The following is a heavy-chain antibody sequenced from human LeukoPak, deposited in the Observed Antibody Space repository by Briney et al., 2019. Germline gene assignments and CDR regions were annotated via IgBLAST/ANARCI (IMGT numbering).Heavy chain of an antibody. V-gene: IGHV3-21*01. J-gene: IGHJ4*02. Sequence: GGSLRLSCAASGFTFRSYSMNWVRQAPGKGLEWVSSISSSSSYIYYADSVKGRFTISRDNAKNSLYLQMNSLRAEDTVVYYCARAGIGGSSTSCDYWGQGTLVTVSS. CDR2: ISSSSSYI. CDR1: GFTFRSYS. CDR3: ARAGIGGSSTSCDY. D-gene: IGHD2-2*01.